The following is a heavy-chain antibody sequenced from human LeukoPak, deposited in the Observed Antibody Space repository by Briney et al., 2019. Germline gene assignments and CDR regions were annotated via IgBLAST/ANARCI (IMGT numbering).Heavy chain of an antibody. Sequence: GRSLRLSCAASGLTFSSYGMHWVRQAPGKGLEWVAVIWYDGSNKYYADSVKGRFTISRDNSKNTLYLQMNSLRAEDTAVYYCARERGYSSSFCPGYWGQGTLVTVSS. CDR1: GLTFSSYG. CDR3: ARERGYSSSFCPGY. D-gene: IGHD6-19*01. CDR2: IWYDGSNK. V-gene: IGHV3-33*01. J-gene: IGHJ4*02.